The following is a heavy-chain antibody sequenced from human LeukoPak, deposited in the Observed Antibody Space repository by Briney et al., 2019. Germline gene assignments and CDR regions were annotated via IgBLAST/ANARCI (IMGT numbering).Heavy chain of an antibody. V-gene: IGHV3-23*01. CDR1: GFTFSSYA. J-gene: IGHJ3*02. Sequence: GSLRLSCAASGFTFSSYAMSWVRQAPGKGLEWVSAISGSGGSTYYADSVKGRFTISRDNSKNTLYLQMNSLRAEDTAVYYCAKDQVGTYYDFWSGYLPTPPLDAFDIRGQGTMVTVSS. CDR2: ISGSGGST. CDR3: AKDQVGTYYDFWSGYLPTPPLDAFDI. D-gene: IGHD3-3*01.